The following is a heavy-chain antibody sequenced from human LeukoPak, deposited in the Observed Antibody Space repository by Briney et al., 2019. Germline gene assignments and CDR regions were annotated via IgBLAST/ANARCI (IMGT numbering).Heavy chain of an antibody. V-gene: IGHV4-59*01. CDR2: IYYSGST. CDR3: ARVKLERRHDAFDI. J-gene: IGHJ3*02. Sequence: SETLSLTCTVAGGSINSYYWSWIRQPPGKGLEWIGYIYYSGSTNYNPSLKSRVTISVDTSKNQFSLKLSSVTAADTAVYYCARVKLERRHDAFDIWGQGTMVTVSS. CDR1: GGSINSYY. D-gene: IGHD1-1*01.